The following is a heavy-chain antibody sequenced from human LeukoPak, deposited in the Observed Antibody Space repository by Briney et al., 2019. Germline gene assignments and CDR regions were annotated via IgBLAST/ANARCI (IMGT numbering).Heavy chain of an antibody. J-gene: IGHJ4*02. D-gene: IGHD2-2*01. CDR1: RNLFRVSG. V-gene: IGHV3-30*02. CDR3: AREGGSVVVGRFDY. Sequence: GGSLRLSCAASRNLFRVSGMHGLPHAPHRGGEWVTFIQTDGSDKYYTPSVAGRFTISIDNSKNTVYLHMNSLMPDDTALYYCAREGGSVVVGRFDYWGQGTLVTVSS. CDR2: IQTDGSDK.